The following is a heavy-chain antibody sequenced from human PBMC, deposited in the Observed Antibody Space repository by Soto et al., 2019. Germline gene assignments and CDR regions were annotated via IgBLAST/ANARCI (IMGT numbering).Heavy chain of an antibody. V-gene: IGHV3-21*06. D-gene: IGHD4-17*01. CDR2: VSGSSSYI. J-gene: IGHJ3*01. Sequence: GGSLRLSCEGSGFNFRNFNMIWVRQAPGKGLEWVSSVSGSSSYIYYADSVKGRFTVSRDNADNLVFLQMNGLRPEDTAMYYCARDLRGHYGPWGQGTMVTVSS. CDR1: GFNFRNFN. CDR3: ARDLRGHYGP.